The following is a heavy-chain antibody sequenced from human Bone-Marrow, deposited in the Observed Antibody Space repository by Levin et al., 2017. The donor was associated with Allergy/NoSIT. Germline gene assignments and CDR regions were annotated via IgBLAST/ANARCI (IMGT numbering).Heavy chain of an antibody. J-gene: IGHJ4*02. CDR1: GGSICTGGFH. CDR3: AREDGYVFDY. Sequence: SQTLSLTCSLSGGSICTGGFHWRWVRQRPGKGLEWIGYIYYSGNTYYNPSLQSRLSISIDTSKNQFSLRLTSVTAADTAVYYCAREDGYVFDYWGQGTLVTVSS. D-gene: IGHD5-24*01. V-gene: IGHV4-31*03. CDR2: IYYSGNT.